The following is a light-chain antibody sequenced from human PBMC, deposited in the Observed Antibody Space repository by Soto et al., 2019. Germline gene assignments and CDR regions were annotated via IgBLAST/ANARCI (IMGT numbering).Light chain of an antibody. Sequence: QSALTQPASVSGSPGQSITISCTGTSSDVGGYDHVSWYQQHPGEVPKVMIYDVTNRPLGVSNRFSGSKSGNTASLTISGLQAEDEADYYCSSYTSSKTVVFGGGTQLTVL. CDR3: SSYTSSKTVV. J-gene: IGLJ7*01. CDR1: SSDVGGYDH. CDR2: DVT. V-gene: IGLV2-14*03.